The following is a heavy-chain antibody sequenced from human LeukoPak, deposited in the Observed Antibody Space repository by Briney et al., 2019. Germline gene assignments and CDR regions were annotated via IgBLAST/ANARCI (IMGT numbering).Heavy chain of an antibody. D-gene: IGHD3-10*01. CDR2: ISSSNTI. V-gene: IGHV3-48*03. CDR1: GFTFSSYE. J-gene: IGHJ4*02. Sequence: GRSLRLSCAASGFTFSSYEMNWVRQPRGKGLEWISYISSSNTIYYADSVKGRFTISRDNANNSLYLQVKSLKAEDTAVYYCARDHYYGSGCFDYWGQGTLVTVSS. CDR3: ARDHYYGSGCFDY.